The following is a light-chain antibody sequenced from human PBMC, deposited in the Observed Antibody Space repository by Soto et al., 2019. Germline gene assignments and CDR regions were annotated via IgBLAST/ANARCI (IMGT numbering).Light chain of an antibody. CDR1: QSISND. CDR2: AAS. CDR3: QQSYGTPLT. J-gene: IGKJ4*01. V-gene: IGKV1-39*01. Sequence: MEMTQSPASMSAFVGERVTSTCRASQSISNDLNWYQHKPGKVPKLLIYAASSLHSGVPTRCSGSGFGTDFTLTISSRQAEDFASYYCQQSYGTPLTVGGGTKIEIK.